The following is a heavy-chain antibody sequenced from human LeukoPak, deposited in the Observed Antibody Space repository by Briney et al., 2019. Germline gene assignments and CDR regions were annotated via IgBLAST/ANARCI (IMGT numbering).Heavy chain of an antibody. CDR2: SDPEDGET. J-gene: IGHJ6*04. Sequence: ASVKVSCKVSGYTLTELSMHWVRQAPGKGLEWMGGSDPEDGETIYAQKFQGRVTMTEDTSTDTAYMELSSLRSEDTAVYYCATRDCSSTSCYRNYYYGMDVWGKGTTVTVSS. D-gene: IGHD2-2*01. CDR3: ATRDCSSTSCYRNYYYGMDV. V-gene: IGHV1-24*01. CDR1: GYTLTELS.